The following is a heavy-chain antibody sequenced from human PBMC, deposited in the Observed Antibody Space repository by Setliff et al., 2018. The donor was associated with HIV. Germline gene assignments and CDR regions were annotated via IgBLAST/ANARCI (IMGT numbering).Heavy chain of an antibody. CDR1: GDTFNSYT. D-gene: IGHD3-10*01. V-gene: IGHV1-69*02. CDR3: ATSFGSGVAPFDN. CDR2: TIPVLSMS. J-gene: IGHJ4*02. Sequence: SVKVSCKASGDTFNSYTIHWVRQTPGQGLEWMGRTIPVLSMSNFALKFQGRGSIFADKSTSTAYLGLNGLTSEDTAIYYCATSFGSGVAPFDNWGQGTLVTVS.